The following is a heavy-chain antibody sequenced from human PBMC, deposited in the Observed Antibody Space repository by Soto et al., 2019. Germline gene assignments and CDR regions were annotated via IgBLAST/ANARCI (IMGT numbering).Heavy chain of an antibody. CDR2: IYSGGST. Sequence: GGSLRLSCAASGFTVSSNYMSWVRQAPGKGLEWVSVIYSGGSTYSADSVKGRFTISRDNSKNTLYLQMNSLRAEDSAVYYCARVTGDDAFDIWGQGTMVTVSS. CDR1: GFTVSSNY. V-gene: IGHV3-53*01. J-gene: IGHJ3*02. CDR3: ARVTGDDAFDI. D-gene: IGHD7-27*01.